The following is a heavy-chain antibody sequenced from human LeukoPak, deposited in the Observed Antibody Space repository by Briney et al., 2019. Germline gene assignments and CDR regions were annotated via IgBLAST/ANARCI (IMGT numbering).Heavy chain of an antibody. CDR1: GGSISSYY. D-gene: IGHD6-19*01. V-gene: IGHV4-59*01. CDR2: IYYSGST. Sequence: SETLSLTCTVSGGSISSYYWSCIRQPPGKGREWIGYIYYSGSTNYNPSLKSRVTISVDTSKNQFSLKLSSVTAADTAVYYCARHVAGTPLGYFDYWGQGTLVTVSS. J-gene: IGHJ4*02. CDR3: ARHVAGTPLGYFDY.